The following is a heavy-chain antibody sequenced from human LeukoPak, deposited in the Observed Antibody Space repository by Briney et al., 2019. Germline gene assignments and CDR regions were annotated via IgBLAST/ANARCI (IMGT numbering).Heavy chain of an antibody. Sequence: GGSLRLSCAASGFTFSSYWMHWVRQAPGKGLVWVSRINSDGSSVGYADSVKGRFTISRDNAKNSLYLQMNSLRAEDTAVYYCARAGMETDPLDYYYYMDVWGKGTTVTVSS. V-gene: IGHV3-74*01. CDR3: ARAGMETDPLDYYYYMDV. J-gene: IGHJ6*03. D-gene: IGHD5-18*01. CDR2: INSDGSSV. CDR1: GFTFSSYW.